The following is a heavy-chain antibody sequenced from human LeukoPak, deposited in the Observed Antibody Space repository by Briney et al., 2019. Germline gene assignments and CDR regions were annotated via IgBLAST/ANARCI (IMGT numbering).Heavy chain of an antibody. CDR2: INQDGSEK. CDR3: ARFPRGDYFTTPLY. Sequence: PGGSLRLSCAASGFTFSSYLMSWVRQAPGKGLEWVANINQDGSEKYYVDSVKGRFTISRDNAKNSLYLQMNSLRAEDTAVYYCARFPRGDYFTTPLYWGQGTLVTVSS. CDR1: GFTFSSYL. D-gene: IGHD2/OR15-2a*01. V-gene: IGHV3-7*01. J-gene: IGHJ4*02.